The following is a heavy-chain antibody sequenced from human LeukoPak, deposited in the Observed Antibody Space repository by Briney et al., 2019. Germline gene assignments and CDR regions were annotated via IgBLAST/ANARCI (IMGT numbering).Heavy chain of an antibody. CDR1: GFIVSSNY. J-gene: IGHJ4*02. CDR3: AKGFGGGATDAVYY. D-gene: IGHD1-26*01. CDR2: IRYDGSKK. Sequence: GSLRLSCAASGFIVSSNYMSWVRQAPGKGLEWVAFIRYDGSKKSYADSMKGRFTVSRDNSKNTLYLQMNSLRAEDTALYYCAKGFGGGATDAVYYWGQGTLVTVSS. V-gene: IGHV3-30*02.